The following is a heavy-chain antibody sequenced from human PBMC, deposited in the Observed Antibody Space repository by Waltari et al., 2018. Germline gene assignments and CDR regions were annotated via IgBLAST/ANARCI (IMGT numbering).Heavy chain of an antibody. CDR1: GYSISRGYY. J-gene: IGHJ4*02. D-gene: IGHD3-10*01. Sequence: QVQLQESGPGLVKPPETLSLTCAVSGYSISRGYYWGWIRQPPGKGLEWIGSMYHSGSTYYNPSLKSRVTISVDMSKNQFSLRLSSVTAADTAVYYCRNYYYGSGPSYYFDYWGQGTLVTVSS. CDR2: MYHSGST. CDR3: RNYYYGSGPSYYFDY. V-gene: IGHV4-38-2*01.